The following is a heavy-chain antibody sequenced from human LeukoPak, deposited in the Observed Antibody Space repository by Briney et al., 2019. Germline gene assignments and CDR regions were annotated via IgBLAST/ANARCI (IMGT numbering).Heavy chain of an antibody. D-gene: IGHD4-23*01. V-gene: IGHV4-34*01. J-gene: IGHJ5*02. Sequence: SETLSLTCAVYGGSFSDYDWSWIRQPPGKGLEWIGEINHSGSTNYSPSLKSRVTISVDTSKNQFSLKLSSVTAADTAVYYCARGLIRWRPFDPWGQGTLVTVSS. CDR2: INHSGST. CDR3: ARGLIRWRPFDP. CDR1: GGSFSDYD.